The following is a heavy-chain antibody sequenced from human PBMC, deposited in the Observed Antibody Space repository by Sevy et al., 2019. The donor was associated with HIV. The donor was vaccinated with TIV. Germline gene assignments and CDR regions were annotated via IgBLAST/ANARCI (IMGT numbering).Heavy chain of an antibody. CDR2: ISGSSNYI. CDR1: GFTFSDYY. J-gene: IGHJ4*02. D-gene: IGHD1-26*01. V-gene: IGHV3-11*05. CDR3: ARGPPDGSYDYFDS. Sequence: GGSLRLSCAASGFTFSDYYMSWIRQAPGKGLEWVSSISGSSNYIYYAESLKGRFIISRDNVKDTVFLQMNSLSADDTAVYYCARGPPDGSYDYFDSWGQGTLVTVSS.